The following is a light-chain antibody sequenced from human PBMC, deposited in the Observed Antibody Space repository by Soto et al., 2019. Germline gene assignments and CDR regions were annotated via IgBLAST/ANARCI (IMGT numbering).Light chain of an antibody. CDR2: EVS. J-gene: IGLJ2*01. CDR1: SSDVGGYNY. CDR3: SSYTTGSTLV. V-gene: IGLV2-14*01. Sequence: QSALTQPASVSGSPGQSITISCTGTSSDVGGYNYVSWYQHHPGKAPKLMIYEVSSRPSGVSNRFSGSKSGNTASLTISGLQAEDEADYYCSSYTTGSTLVFGGGTKLTVL.